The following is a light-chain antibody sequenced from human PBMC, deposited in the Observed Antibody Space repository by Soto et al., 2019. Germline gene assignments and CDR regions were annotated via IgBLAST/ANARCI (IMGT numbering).Light chain of an antibody. CDR1: QTISSW. V-gene: IGKV1-5*01. Sequence: DIQMTQSPSTLSASVGDRVTITCRASQTISSWLAWYQQLPGKAPKLLIYDAYTLETGVPSRFSGSGSGTDFTLTISXLQADDFATYYCQQYDSYSWTFGQGTKV. CDR2: DAY. CDR3: QQYDSYSWT. J-gene: IGKJ1*01.